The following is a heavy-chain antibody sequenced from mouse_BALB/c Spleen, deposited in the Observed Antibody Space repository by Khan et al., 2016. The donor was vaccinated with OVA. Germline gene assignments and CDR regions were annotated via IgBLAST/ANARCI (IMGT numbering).Heavy chain of an antibody. J-gene: IGHJ2*01. V-gene: IGHV1-20*02. CDR2: INPHIGET. D-gene: IGHD1-1*01. CDR3: ARIYGSDFDY. CDR1: GYSFTGYF. Sequence: VQLQQFGPELVKPGASVKISCKASGYSFTGYFMHWVMQSHGKSLEWIGRINPHIGETLYNQKFKDKATLTVDESSSTAHMELRSLASEDSAVYYCARIYGSDFDYWGQGTTLTVSS.